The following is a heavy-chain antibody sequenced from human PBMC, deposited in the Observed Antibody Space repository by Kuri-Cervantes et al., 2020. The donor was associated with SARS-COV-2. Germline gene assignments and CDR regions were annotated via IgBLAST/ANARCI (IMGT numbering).Heavy chain of an antibody. J-gene: IGHJ3*02. CDR1: GFTFSDYY. Sequence: GESLKISCAASGFTFSDYYMSWIRQAPGKGLEWVSYISSSGSTIYYADSVKGRFTISRDNAKNSLYLQMNSLRAEDTAVYYCARMGGIVPMAGAFDIWGQGTMVTVSS. D-gene: IGHD2-8*01. V-gene: IGHV3-11*01. CDR2: ISSSGSTI. CDR3: ARMGGIVPMAGAFDI.